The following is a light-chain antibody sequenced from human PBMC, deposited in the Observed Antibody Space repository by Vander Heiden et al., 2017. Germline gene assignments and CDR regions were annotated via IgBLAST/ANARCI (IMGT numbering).Light chain of an antibody. CDR1: ALPTKY. J-gene: IGLJ3*02. Sequence: SYELTQPPSVPVSPGPTARITCSVDALPTKYAYWYQQQTGQAPDLVIYKDTERPSGIPERFSGSSSGTTVTLTISGVQAEDEADYYCQSADSRSAYWVFGGGTKLTVL. CDR2: KDT. CDR3: QSADSRSAYWV. V-gene: IGLV3-25*03.